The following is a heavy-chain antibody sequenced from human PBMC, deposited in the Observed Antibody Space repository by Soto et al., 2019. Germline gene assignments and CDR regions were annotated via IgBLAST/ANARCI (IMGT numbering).Heavy chain of an antibody. D-gene: IGHD1-7*01. J-gene: IGHJ3*02. CDR2: ISYDGSNK. CDR1: GFTFSSYG. CDR3: AKDATNYAAFDI. Sequence: GGSLRLSCAASGFTFSSYGMHWVRQAPGKGLEWVAVISYDGSNKYYADSVKGRFTISRDNSKNTLYLQMNSLRAEDTAVYYCAKDATNYAAFDIWGQGTMVTVSS. V-gene: IGHV3-30*18.